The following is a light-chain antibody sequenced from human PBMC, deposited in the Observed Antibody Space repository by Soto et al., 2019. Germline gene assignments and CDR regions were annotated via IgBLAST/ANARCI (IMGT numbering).Light chain of an antibody. V-gene: IGKV3-11*01. Sequence: EIVLTQSPATLSLSPGERATLSCRASQSVSSYLAWYQQKPGQAPRLLIYDASNRATGIPARFSGSGSGTDFTLTISSLEPEDFAVYYCQQSSNWPPYTFGQGTKVDI. CDR3: QQSSNWPPYT. CDR1: QSVSSY. J-gene: IGKJ2*01. CDR2: DAS.